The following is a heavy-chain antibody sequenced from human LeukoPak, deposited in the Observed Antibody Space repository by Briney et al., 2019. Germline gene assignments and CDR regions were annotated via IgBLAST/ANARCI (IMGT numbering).Heavy chain of an antibody. CDR1: GYTFTGYY. D-gene: IGHD2-15*01. CDR2: INPNSGGT. Sequence: ASVKVSCKASGYTFTGYYMHWVRQAPGQGLEWMGWINPNSGGTNYAQKFQGRVTMTGDTSISTAYMELTRLRSDDTAVYYCARVLSGYSYYYYGTDVWGQGTTVTVSS. V-gene: IGHV1-2*02. J-gene: IGHJ6*02. CDR3: ARVLSGYSYYYYGTDV.